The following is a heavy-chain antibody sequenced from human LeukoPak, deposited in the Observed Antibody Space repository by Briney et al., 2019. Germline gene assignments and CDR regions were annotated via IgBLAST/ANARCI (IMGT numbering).Heavy chain of an antibody. V-gene: IGHV4-31*03. Sequence: SQTLSLTCTVSGGSISSGGYYWSWIRQHPGKGLEWIGYIYYSGSTYYNPSLKSRVTISVDTSKNQFSLKLSSVTAADTAVYYCARDRGCSSTSCRHYYYGMDVWGKGTTVTISS. J-gene: IGHJ6*04. CDR2: IYYSGST. CDR3: ARDRGCSSTSCRHYYYGMDV. CDR1: GGSISSGGYY. D-gene: IGHD2-2*01.